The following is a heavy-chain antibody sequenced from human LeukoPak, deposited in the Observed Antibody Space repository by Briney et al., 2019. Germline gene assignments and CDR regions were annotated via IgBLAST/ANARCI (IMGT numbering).Heavy chain of an antibody. V-gene: IGHV4-31*03. CDR3: ARVLRFLSNWFDP. CDR1: GGSISSGGYY. CDR2: IYYSGST. D-gene: IGHD3-3*01. J-gene: IGHJ5*02. Sequence: SQTLSLTCTVSGGSISSGGYYWSWIRQHPGKGLEWIGYIYYSGSTYYNPSLKSRVTISLDTSKNQFSLKLSSVTAADTAVYYCARVLRFLSNWFDPWGQGALVTVSS.